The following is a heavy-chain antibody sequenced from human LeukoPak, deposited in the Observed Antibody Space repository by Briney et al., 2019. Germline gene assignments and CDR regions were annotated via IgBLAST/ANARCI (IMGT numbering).Heavy chain of an antibody. CDR3: AREIMVSREWYFDL. J-gene: IGHJ2*01. CDR2: MNNDGSGT. CDR1: GLTLSNYW. V-gene: IGHV3-74*01. D-gene: IGHD2-21*01. Sequence: GGSLRLSCAASGLTLSNYWMHWVRHAPGKGLVWVSRMNNDGSGTTYADSVRGRFTFSRDNAKNTLYLQMNSLRVEDTAVYFCAREIMVSREWYFDLWGRGTLVTVAS.